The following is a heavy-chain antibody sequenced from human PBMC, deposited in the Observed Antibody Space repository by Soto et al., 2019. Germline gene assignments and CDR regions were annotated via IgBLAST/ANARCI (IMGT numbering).Heavy chain of an antibody. CDR1: GFTFSTCV. J-gene: IGHJ4*02. CDR3: AKGAWGGSPPPSTYYFDY. Sequence: GGSLRLSCAASGFTFSTCVMIWVRQARGKGLGWVSSIRGSGDSTFYADSVKGRFTISRDNSKNTVYLQMNSLRVEDTASYHCAKGAWGGSPPPSTYYFDYGDQGALVNVSS. CDR2: IRGSGDST. V-gene: IGHV3-23*01. D-gene: IGHD1-26*01.